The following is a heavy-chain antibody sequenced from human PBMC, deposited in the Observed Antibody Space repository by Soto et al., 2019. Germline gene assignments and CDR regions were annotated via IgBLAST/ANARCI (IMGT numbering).Heavy chain of an antibody. V-gene: IGHV1-3*01. CDR3: ARYPLLYYDSRFNYYYGMDV. D-gene: IGHD3-22*01. CDR1: GYTFTSYA. Sequence: GASVGVSCKASGYTFTSYAMHWVRQDPGQRLEWMGWINAGNGNTKYSQKFQGRVTITRDTSASTAYMELSSLRSEDTAVYYCARYPLLYYDSRFNYYYGMDVWGQGTTVTVSS. J-gene: IGHJ6*02. CDR2: INAGNGNT.